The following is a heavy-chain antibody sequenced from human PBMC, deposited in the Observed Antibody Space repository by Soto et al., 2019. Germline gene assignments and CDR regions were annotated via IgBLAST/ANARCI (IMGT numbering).Heavy chain of an antibody. CDR1: GFTFGDYE. CDR2: LSRSGNTI. CDR3: ARSSGWFEADAFDM. J-gene: IGHJ3*02. V-gene: IGHV3-11*01. D-gene: IGHD6-19*01. Sequence: QVQLVESGGGLVQPGGSLRLSCGASGFTFGDYEMSWIRQAAGKGPEWVSFLSRSGNTIYYADSVKGRFSISRDNAENSLYLQMESLRVQDTVTYFRARSSGWFEADAFDMLGQGTMVTVSA.